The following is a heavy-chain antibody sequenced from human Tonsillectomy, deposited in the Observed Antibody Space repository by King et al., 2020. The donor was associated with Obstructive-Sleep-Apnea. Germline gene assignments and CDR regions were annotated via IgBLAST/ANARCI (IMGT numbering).Heavy chain of an antibody. CDR2: ISSSSSYI. V-gene: IGHV3-21*01. J-gene: IGHJ3*02. D-gene: IGHD1-26*01. CDR3: ARPQVGATHDAFDI. CDR1: GFTFSSYS. Sequence: VQLVESGGGLVKPGGSLRLSCAASGFTFSSYSMNWVRQAPGKGLGWVSSISSSSSYIYYVDSVKGRLTISRDNAKNSLYLQMNSLRAEDTAVYYCARPQVGATHDAFDIWGQGTMVTVSS.